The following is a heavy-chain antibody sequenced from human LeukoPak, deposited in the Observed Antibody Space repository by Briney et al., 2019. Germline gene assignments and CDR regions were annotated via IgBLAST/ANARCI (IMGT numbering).Heavy chain of an antibody. Sequence: GGSLRLSCAASGFTFSSHNMNWVRQAPMKGLEWVSSIGTDGSYIYYADSVQGRFTISRDNAKNSLYLQMNSLTAEDTAVYYCARSYCSGGSCYSFDYWGQGTLVTVSS. CDR3: ARSYCSGGSCYSFDY. CDR2: IGTDGSYI. J-gene: IGHJ4*02. CDR1: GFTFSSHN. V-gene: IGHV3-21*01. D-gene: IGHD2-15*01.